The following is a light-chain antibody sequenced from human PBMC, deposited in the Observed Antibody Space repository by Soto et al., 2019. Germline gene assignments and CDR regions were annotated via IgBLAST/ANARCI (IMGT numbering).Light chain of an antibody. V-gene: IGLV2-8*01. CDR3: NSYAGSNNFFV. CDR2: EVT. J-gene: IGLJ1*01. CDR1: SSDVGGYNY. Sequence: QSALTQPPSASGSPGQSVTISCTGTSSDVGGYNYVSWYQQHPGKAPKFMFYEVTKWPSGVPDRFSGSKSGNTASLPVSGLQAEDEADYFCNSYAGSNNFFVFGTGTKLTVL.